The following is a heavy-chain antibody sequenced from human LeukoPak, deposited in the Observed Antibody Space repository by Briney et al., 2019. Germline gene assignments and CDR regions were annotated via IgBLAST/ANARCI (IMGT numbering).Heavy chain of an antibody. D-gene: IGHD3-10*01. V-gene: IGHV3-21*01. J-gene: IGHJ4*02. CDR3: ARDLGITPGSKGFAY. Sequence: GGSLRLSCAASGFTFSSYSMNWVRQAPGKGLEWVSSISSSSSYIYYADSVKGRFTISRDNAKNSLYLQMNSLRAEDTAVYYCARDLGITPGSKGFAYWGQGTLVTVSS. CDR2: ISSSSSYI. CDR1: GFTFSSYS.